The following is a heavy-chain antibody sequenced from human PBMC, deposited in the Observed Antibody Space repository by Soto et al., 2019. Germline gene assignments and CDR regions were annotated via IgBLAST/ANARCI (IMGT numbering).Heavy chain of an antibody. Sequence: SLTCTVSGGSISGYYWCWLRPPPGKGLECLGNVYYSGGAKYNPSVKRRVSISVDTSKNQFSLNLSSVTAADTAVYYCTRDGDGRMTTNPYYYYGMDVWGPGITVTVSS. CDR2: VYYSGGA. V-gene: IGHV4-59*01. CDR1: GGSISGYY. D-gene: IGHD2-21*02. J-gene: IGHJ6*02. CDR3: TRDGDGRMTTNPYYYYGMDV.